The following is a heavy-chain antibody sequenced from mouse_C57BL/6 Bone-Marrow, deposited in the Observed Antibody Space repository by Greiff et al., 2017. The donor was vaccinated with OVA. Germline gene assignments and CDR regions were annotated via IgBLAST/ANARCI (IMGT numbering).Heavy chain of an antibody. D-gene: IGHD2-3*01. CDR1: GYTFTSYW. CDR3: ARMKMVTT. Sequence: VQLQQPGAELVKPGASVKLSCKASGYTFTSYWMQWVKQRPGQGLEWIGEIDPSDSYTNYNQKFKGKATITADTSSNTAYLQLSSLTSEDTAIYYCARMKMVTTWGQGTTLTVSS. V-gene: IGHV1-50*01. J-gene: IGHJ2*01. CDR2: IDPSDSYT.